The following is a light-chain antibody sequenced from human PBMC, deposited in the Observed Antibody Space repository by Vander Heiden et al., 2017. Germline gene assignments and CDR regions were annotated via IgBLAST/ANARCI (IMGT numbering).Light chain of an antibody. Sequence: DIQMTQSPSTLSASVGDRVTITCRASQSVSTWLAWYQQKPGKAPKLLIYKASTSESGVPSGFSGSGSGTEFTLTISSLQPDDFATYYCQQYNSYWTFGQGTKVELK. J-gene: IGKJ1*01. V-gene: IGKV1-5*03. CDR3: QQYNSYWT. CDR2: KAS. CDR1: QSVSTW.